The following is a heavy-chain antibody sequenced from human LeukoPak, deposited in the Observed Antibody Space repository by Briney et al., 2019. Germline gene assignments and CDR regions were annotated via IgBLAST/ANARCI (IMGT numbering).Heavy chain of an antibody. J-gene: IGHJ4*02. D-gene: IGHD6-19*01. V-gene: IGHV3-21*01. Sequence: GGSLRLSCAASGFTYNKYSMNWVRQAPGKGLEWVSSISSSSSYIYYADSVKGRFTISRDNAKNSLYLQMNSLRAEDTAVYYCARVPRIAVAGTSDYWGQGTLVTVSS. CDR3: ARVPRIAVAGTSDY. CDR1: GFTYNKYS. CDR2: ISSSSSYI.